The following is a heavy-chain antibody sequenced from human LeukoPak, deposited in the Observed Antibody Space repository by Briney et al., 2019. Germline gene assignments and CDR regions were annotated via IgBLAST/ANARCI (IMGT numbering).Heavy chain of an antibody. CDR2: ISGSGGST. Sequence: GGSLRLSCAASGFSFSSYVMSWVRQAPGKGLEWVSAISGSGGSTHLADSVKGRFTISRDNSKNTLYLQMNSLSAEDTAIYYCARGLGSSTSRHTFDIWGQGTMVTVSS. CDR1: GFSFSSYV. J-gene: IGHJ3*02. CDR3: ARGLGSSTSRHTFDI. V-gene: IGHV3-23*01. D-gene: IGHD2-2*01.